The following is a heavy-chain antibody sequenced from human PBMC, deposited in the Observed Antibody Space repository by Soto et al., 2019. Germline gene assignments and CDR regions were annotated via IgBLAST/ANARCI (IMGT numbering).Heavy chain of an antibody. CDR3: ARLTRPNYYDTSGFFKGNWFDP. V-gene: IGHV1-69*01. J-gene: IGHJ5*02. D-gene: IGHD3-22*01. CDR2: IIPIVETP. CDR1: GGTFNSYD. Sequence: QVQLVQSGAEVKKPGSSMNVSCKASGGTFNSYDINWVRQAPGQGLEWMGGIIPIVETPKYAQKFQGRVTITADESTNTVYMELSSLRSEDTAMYYCARLTRPNYYDTSGFFKGNWFDPWGQGTLVTVSS.